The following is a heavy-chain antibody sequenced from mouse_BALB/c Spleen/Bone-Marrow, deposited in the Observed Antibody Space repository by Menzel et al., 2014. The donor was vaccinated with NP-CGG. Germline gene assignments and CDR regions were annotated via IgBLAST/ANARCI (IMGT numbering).Heavy chain of an antibody. CDR2: IHYSGST. Sequence: EVQLVESGPDLVKPSLSLSLTCTVTGYSITSGYSWHWIRRFPGNKLEWMGYIHYSGSTYYNPSLKSRISITRDTSKNQFFLQLNSVTTEDTATYYCARRGSSSYWYFDVWGAGTTVTVSS. CDR3: ARRGSSSYWYFDV. J-gene: IGHJ1*01. V-gene: IGHV3-1*02. D-gene: IGHD1-1*01. CDR1: GYSITSGYS.